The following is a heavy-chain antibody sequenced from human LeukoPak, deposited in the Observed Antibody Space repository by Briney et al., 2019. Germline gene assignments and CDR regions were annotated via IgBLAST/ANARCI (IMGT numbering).Heavy chain of an antibody. Sequence: PSETLSLTCTVSGGSISSYYWSWIRQPPGKGLEWIGYIYYSGSTNYNPSLKSRVTISVDTSKNQFSLKLSSVTAADTAVYYCARANRVSLYYFDYWGQGTLVTVSS. CDR3: ARANRVSLYYFDY. J-gene: IGHJ4*02. D-gene: IGHD5/OR15-5a*01. CDR1: GGSISSYY. CDR2: IYYSGST. V-gene: IGHV4-59*08.